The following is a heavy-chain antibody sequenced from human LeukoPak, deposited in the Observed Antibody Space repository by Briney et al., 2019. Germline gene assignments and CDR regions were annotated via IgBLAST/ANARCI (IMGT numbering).Heavy chain of an antibody. D-gene: IGHD3-16*01. V-gene: IGHV4-34*01. J-gene: IGHJ5*02. CDR3: ARVFGT. CDR2: INHSGST. CDR1: GGSFSDYY. Sequence: PSETLSLTCAVYGGSFSDYYWTWIRQSPGKGLEWIGEINHSGSTNYNPSLKSRVTISVDTSKNQFSLKLSSVTAADTAVYYCARVFGTWGQGTLVTVSS.